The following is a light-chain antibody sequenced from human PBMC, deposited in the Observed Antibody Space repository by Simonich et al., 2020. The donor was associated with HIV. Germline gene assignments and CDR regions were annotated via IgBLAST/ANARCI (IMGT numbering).Light chain of an antibody. J-gene: IGKJ2*01. Sequence: DIQMTQSPSSLSASVGDRVTVTSRASQTISNYLNWYQQKPGKAPQLLIYGASILQSGVPSRFSGRRSGTDFTLAISNLQPEDFATYYCQQSYSTPYTFGQGTKVEIK. CDR1: QTISNY. V-gene: IGKV1-39*01. CDR2: GAS. CDR3: QQSYSTPYT.